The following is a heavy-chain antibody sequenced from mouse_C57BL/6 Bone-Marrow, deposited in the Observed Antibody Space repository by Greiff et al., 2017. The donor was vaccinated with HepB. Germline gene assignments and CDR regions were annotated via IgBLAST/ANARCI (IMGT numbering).Heavy chain of an antibody. Sequence: EVQLVESGPGLVKPSQSLSLTCSVTGYSITSGYYWNWIRQFPGNKLEWMGYISYDGSNNYNPSLKNRISITRDTSKNQFFLKLNSVTTEDTATYYCASPLLWYAMDYWGQGTSVTVSS. D-gene: IGHD2-1*01. CDR3: ASPLLWYAMDY. CDR2: ISYDGSN. V-gene: IGHV3-6*01. CDR1: GYSITSGYY. J-gene: IGHJ4*01.